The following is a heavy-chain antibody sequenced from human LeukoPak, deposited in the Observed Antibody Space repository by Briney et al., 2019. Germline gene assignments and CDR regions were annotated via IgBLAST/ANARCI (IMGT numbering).Heavy chain of an antibody. CDR1: GGSFRGFY. CDR2: INHSGST. J-gene: IGHJ4*02. Sequence: PSETLSLTCAVYGGSFRGFYWSWIRQPPGKGLEWIGEINHSGSTNYNPSLKSRVTISVDTSKNQFSLKLSSVTAADTAVYYCARAGWDYGDYDTFGFDYWGQGTLVTVSS. CDR3: ARAGWDYGDYDTFGFDY. V-gene: IGHV4-34*01. D-gene: IGHD4-17*01.